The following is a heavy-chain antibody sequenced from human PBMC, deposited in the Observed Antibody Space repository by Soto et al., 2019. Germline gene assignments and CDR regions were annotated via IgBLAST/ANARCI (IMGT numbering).Heavy chain of an antibody. V-gene: IGHV4-59*08. CDR3: ARHYAGGLDV. D-gene: IGHD2-2*01. CDR1: GGSISSYR. CDR2: IYNSGSI. Sequence: SETLSLTCTVSGGSISSYRWSWIRQPPGKGLEWIGYIYNSGSINYNPSLKSRVTISVDTSKNQFSLKLSSVTATDTAVYYCARHYAGGLDVWGQGTTVTVSS. J-gene: IGHJ6*02.